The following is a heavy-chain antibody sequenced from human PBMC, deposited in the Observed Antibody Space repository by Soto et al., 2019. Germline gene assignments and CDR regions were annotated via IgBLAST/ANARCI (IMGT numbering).Heavy chain of an antibody. Sequence: LSLTCAVSGGSISSGGYSWSWIRQPPGKGLEWIGYIYHSGSTYYNPSLKSRVTISVDRSKNQFSLKLSSVTAADTAVYYCARASVVVTAITVYWYFDLWGRGTLVTVSS. V-gene: IGHV4-30-2*01. CDR2: IYHSGST. CDR3: ARASVVVTAITVYWYFDL. CDR1: GGSISSGGYS. J-gene: IGHJ2*01. D-gene: IGHD2-21*02.